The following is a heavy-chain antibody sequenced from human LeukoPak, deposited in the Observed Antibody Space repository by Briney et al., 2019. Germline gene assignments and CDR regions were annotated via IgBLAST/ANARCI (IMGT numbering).Heavy chain of an antibody. CDR1: GGSISSGGYY. CDR3: ARDRGRTITYCGGDCYRMDAFDI. J-gene: IGHJ3*02. CDR2: IYYSGST. V-gene: IGHV4-31*03. D-gene: IGHD2-21*02. Sequence: SETLSLTCTVSGGSISSGGYYWSWIRQHPGKGLEWIGYIYYSGSTYYNPSLKSRVTISVDTSKNQFSLKLSSVTAADTAVYYCARDRGRTITYCGGDCYRMDAFDIWSQGTMVTVSS.